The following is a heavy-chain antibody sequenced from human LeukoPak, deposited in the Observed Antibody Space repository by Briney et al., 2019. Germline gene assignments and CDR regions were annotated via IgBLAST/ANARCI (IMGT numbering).Heavy chain of an antibody. J-gene: IGHJ6*03. D-gene: IGHD6-13*01. Sequence: GASVKVSCKASGYGFTSYAMHWVRQAPGQRLEWMGWINAGNGNTKYSQKFQDRVTVTRDTSTSTAYMELSSLRSEDTAVYYCARGGVYSSSWYSLGNYYYYMDVWGKGTTVTVSS. CDR3: ARGGVYSSSWYSLGNYYYYMDV. CDR2: INAGNGNT. V-gene: IGHV1-3*01. CDR1: GYGFTSYA.